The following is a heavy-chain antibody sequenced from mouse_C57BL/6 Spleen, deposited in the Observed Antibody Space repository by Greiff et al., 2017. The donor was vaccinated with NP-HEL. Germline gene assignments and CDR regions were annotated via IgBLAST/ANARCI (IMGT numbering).Heavy chain of an antibody. CDR2: IDPSDSYT. Sequence: VQLQQSGAELVRPGTSVKLSCKASGYTFTSYWMHWVKQRPGQGLEWIGVIDPSDSYTNYNQKFKGKATLTVDTSSSTAYMQLSSLTSEDSAVYYCARGGSSPWFAYWGQGTLVTVSA. CDR1: GYTFTSYW. J-gene: IGHJ3*01. CDR3: ARGGSSPWFAY. V-gene: IGHV1-59*01. D-gene: IGHD1-1*01.